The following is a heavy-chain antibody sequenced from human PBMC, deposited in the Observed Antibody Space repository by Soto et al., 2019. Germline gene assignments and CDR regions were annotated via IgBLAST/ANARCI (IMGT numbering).Heavy chain of an antibody. CDR2: INAGNGNT. Sequence: QVQLVQSGAEEKKPGASVKVSCKASGYTFTSYAMHWVRQAPGQRLEWMGWINAGNGNTKYSQKFQGRVTITRDTSASTAYREPSSLRSEDTAVYDCARLRITIFGVARYGMDVWGQGTTVTVSS. V-gene: IGHV1-3*05. J-gene: IGHJ6*02. D-gene: IGHD3-3*01. CDR1: GYTFTSYA. CDR3: ARLRITIFGVARYGMDV.